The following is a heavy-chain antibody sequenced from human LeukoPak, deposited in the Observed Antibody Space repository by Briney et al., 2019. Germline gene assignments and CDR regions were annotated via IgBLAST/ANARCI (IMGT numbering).Heavy chain of an antibody. CDR2: IWYDGSSK. CDR3: ARDDYGGKLDI. D-gene: IGHD4-23*01. J-gene: IGHJ3*02. Sequence: GGSLRLSCAASGFTLSNYDMHLVRQAPGNGLEWVAVIWYDGSSKYYADSVKGRFTSSRDNSKNTLYLQMKSLRAEDTAVYYCARDDYGGKLDIWGQGTVVTVSS. V-gene: IGHV3-33*01. CDR1: GFTLSNYD.